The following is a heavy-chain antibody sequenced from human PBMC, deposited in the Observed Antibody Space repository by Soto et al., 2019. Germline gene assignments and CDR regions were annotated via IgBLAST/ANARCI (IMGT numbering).Heavy chain of an antibody. CDR1: VGSFSGYN. CDR3: ARLPPYYYDSSGLFFDY. Sequence: SETLSLTCGVYVGSFSGYNWNWIRQPPGKGLEWIGEVDDTGNTKYNPSLKSRVIISVDKSRNQFSLELSSVTAADTAVYYCARLPPYYYDSSGLFFDYWAQGTLVTVSS. V-gene: IGHV4-34*01. D-gene: IGHD3-22*01. CDR2: VDDTGNT. J-gene: IGHJ4*02.